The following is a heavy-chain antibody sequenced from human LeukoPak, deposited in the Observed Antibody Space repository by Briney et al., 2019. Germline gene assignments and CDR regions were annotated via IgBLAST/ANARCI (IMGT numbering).Heavy chain of an antibody. J-gene: IGHJ4*02. V-gene: IGHV3-21*01. CDR1: GFTFRSYS. CDR3: AQDIPIEQVEGVGPGY. D-gene: IGHD2-8*01. Sequence: GGSLRLSCAASGFTFRSYSMNWVRQAPGKGLEWVSAIDPSSTYIYYADSVKGRFTISRDNAENSLYLQMNSLRVEDTAVYYCAQDIPIEQVEGVGPGYWGQGTLVTVSS. CDR2: IDPSSTYI.